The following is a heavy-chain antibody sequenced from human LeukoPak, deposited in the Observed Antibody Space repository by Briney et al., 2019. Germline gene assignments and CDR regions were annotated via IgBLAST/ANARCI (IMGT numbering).Heavy chain of an antibody. CDR1: GYTFTGYY. CDR2: INPNSGGT. V-gene: IGHV1-2*02. CDR3: ARESPEDVFDY. Sequence: ASVKVSCKASGYTFTGYYMHWVRQAPGQGLEWTGWINPNSGGTNYAQKFQGRVTMTRDTCISTAYMELSRLRSDDTAVYYCARESPEDVFDYWGQGTLVSVSS. J-gene: IGHJ4*02.